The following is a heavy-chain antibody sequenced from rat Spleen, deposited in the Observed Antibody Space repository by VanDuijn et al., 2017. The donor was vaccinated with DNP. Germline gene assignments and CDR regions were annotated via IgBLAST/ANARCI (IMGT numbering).Heavy chain of an antibody. J-gene: IGHJ2*01. Sequence: EVQLQESGPGLVKPSQSLSLTCSVTGYSITSSYRWSWIRKFPGDKLEWIGHINYSGITTYNPSLKSRISITRDTSKNQFFLQLRSVTTEDTATYYCARRSFDYWGQGVMVTVSS. CDR3: ARRSFDY. CDR1: GYSITSSY. V-gene: IGHV3-1*01. CDR2: INYSGIT. D-gene: IGHD1-11*01.